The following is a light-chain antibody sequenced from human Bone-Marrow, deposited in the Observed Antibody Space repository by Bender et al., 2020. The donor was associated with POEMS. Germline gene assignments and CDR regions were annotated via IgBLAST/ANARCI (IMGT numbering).Light chain of an antibody. CDR1: NIGTKS. V-gene: IGLV3-21*02. CDR3: QVWDRTIDHWV. CDR2: DDR. J-gene: IGLJ3*02. Sequence: SFFLTQPPSVSVAPGQTASITCGEKNIGTKSVHWYQQKPGLAPVLVVYDDRDRPTGIPERFSGSNSGNTATLTISRVEAGDEADYFCQVWDRTIDHWVFGGGTKLTVL.